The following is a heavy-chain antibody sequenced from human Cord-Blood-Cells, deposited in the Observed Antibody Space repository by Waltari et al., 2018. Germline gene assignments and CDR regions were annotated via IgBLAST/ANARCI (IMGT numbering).Heavy chain of an antibody. CDR1: GGSISRYY. CDR3: ARDRRYNWNHDAFDI. D-gene: IGHD1-20*01. CDR2: IYTSGST. Sequence: QVQLQESGPGLVKPSETLSLTCTVSGGSISRYYWSWIRQPAGKGLEWIGRIYTSGSTNYNPSLKSRVTMSVDTSKNQFSLKLSSVTAADTAVYYCARDRRYNWNHDAFDIWGQGTMVTVSS. V-gene: IGHV4-4*07. J-gene: IGHJ3*02.